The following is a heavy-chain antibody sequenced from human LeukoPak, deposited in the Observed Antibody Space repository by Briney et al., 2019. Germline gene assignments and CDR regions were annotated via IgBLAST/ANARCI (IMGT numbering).Heavy chain of an antibody. V-gene: IGHV4-34*01. D-gene: IGHD1-7*01. CDR3: ARRWNYGRNYYIDV. CDR2: INDSGTI. J-gene: IGHJ6*03. Sequence: SETLSLTCAVYGGSFSNYYWSWIRQSPGKGLEWIGEINDSGTINYNPSLMSRVTVSVDKSKNQFSLKLSSATAADTAVYYCARRWNYGRNYYIDVWGTGATVSVSS. CDR1: GGSFSNYY.